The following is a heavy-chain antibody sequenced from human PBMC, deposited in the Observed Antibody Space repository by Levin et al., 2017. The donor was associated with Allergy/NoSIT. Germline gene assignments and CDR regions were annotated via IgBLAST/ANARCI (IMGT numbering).Heavy chain of an antibody. D-gene: IGHD6-25*01. Sequence: GGSLRLSCAASGFTFIDSWMNWVRQAPGKGLEWVASMSPDGREIFYVDSVKGRFTISRDNAKNSLFMQMNSLRVEDTAVYYCARDRGYSSFDYWGQGALVTVSS. CDR3: ARDRGYSSFDY. CDR1: GFTFIDSW. J-gene: IGHJ4*02. V-gene: IGHV3-7*04. CDR2: MSPDGREI.